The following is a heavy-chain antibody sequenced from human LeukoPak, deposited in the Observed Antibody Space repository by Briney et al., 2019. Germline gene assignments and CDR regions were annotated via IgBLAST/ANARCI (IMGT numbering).Heavy chain of an antibody. CDR2: ISGSGGST. CDR1: GFTFSSYA. D-gene: IGHD3-3*01. J-gene: IGHJ4*02. CDR3: AKNEDYDFWSGYYGPLGY. Sequence: GGSLRLSCAASGFTFSSYAMSWVRQAPGKGLEWVSAISGSGGSTYYADSVKGRFTISRDNSKNTLYLQMNSLRVEDTAVYYCAKNEDYDFWSGYYGPLGYWGQGTLVTVSS. V-gene: IGHV3-23*01.